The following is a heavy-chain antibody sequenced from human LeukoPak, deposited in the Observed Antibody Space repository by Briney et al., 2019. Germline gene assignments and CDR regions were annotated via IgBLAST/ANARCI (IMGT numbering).Heavy chain of an antibody. D-gene: IGHD4-23*01. V-gene: IGHV1-69*13. CDR2: IIPIFGTA. CDR1: GGTFSSYA. J-gene: IGHJ4*02. Sequence: SVKVSCKASGGTFSSYAISWVRQAPGQGLEWMGGIIPIFGTANYAQKFQGRVTITADESTSTAYMELSSLRSEDTAVYYCARDQRHGGYYFDYWGQGTLVTVSS. CDR3: ARDQRHGGYYFDY.